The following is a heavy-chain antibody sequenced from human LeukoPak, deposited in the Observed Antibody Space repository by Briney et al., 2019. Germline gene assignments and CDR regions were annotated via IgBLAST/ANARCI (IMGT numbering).Heavy chain of an antibody. Sequence: ASVKVSCKASGYTFTSYGISWVRQAPGQGLEWMGWISAYNGNTNYAQKLQGRVTMTTDTSTSTAYMELRSLRSDDTAVYYCARIAAAGTRGYGWFDPWGQGTLVTVSS. V-gene: IGHV1-18*01. CDR1: GYTFTSYG. CDR2: ISAYNGNT. D-gene: IGHD6-13*01. CDR3: ARIAAAGTRGYGWFDP. J-gene: IGHJ5*02.